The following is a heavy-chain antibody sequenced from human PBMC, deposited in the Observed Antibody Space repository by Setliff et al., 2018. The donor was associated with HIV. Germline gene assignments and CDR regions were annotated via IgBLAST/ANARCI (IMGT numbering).Heavy chain of an antibody. CDR1: GETFNDFD. V-gene: IGHV4-34*01. D-gene: IGHD3-10*01. Sequence: SETLSLTCAVYGETFNDFDWSWIRQAPGKGLEWIGEIKPSEGTNNNPSLNRRVTMSVDTSKKQFSLKLTSVTAADTGVYYCARGGGITWKSYSFDYWGQGTLVTVSS. CDR3: ARGGGITWKSYSFDY. CDR2: IKPSEGT. J-gene: IGHJ4*02.